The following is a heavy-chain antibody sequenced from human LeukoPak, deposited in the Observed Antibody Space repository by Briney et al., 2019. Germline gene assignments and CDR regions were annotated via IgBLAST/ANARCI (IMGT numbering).Heavy chain of an antibody. CDR1: GASVRSGSYY. J-gene: IGHJ6*02. Sequence: PSETLSLTCTVSGASVRSGSYYWSWIRQPPGKGLEWIGYAYYSGSTYYNPSLKSRVTISVDTSRNQLSLKLRSVTAADTAVYYCASQYYYYYGMDVWGQGTTVTVSS. D-gene: IGHD2/OR15-2a*01. CDR3: ASQYYYYYGMDV. V-gene: IGHV4-61*01. CDR2: AYYSGST.